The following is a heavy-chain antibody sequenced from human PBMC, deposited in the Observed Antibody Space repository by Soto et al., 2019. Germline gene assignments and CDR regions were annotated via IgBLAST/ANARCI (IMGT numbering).Heavy chain of an antibody. CDR1: GFTFSNAW. D-gene: IGHD4-4*01. CDR2: IKSKTDGGTT. CDR3: TTEAVTTWVGYYYYYMDV. J-gene: IGHJ6*03. V-gene: IGHV3-15*01. Sequence: GGSLRLSCAASGFTFSNAWMSWVRQAPGKGLEWVGRIKSKTDGGTTDYAAPVKGRFTISRDDSKNTLYLQMNSLKTEDTAVYYCTTEAVTTWVGYYYYYMDVWGKGTTVTVSS.